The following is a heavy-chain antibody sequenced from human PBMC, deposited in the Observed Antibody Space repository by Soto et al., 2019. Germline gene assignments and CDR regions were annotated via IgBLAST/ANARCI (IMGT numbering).Heavy chain of an antibody. CDR1: GGTFNRYT. D-gene: IGHD1-1*01. CDR3: ALLGFRDGNNSKYNYSGMDV. CDR2: IIPIFGTA. J-gene: IGHJ6*02. Sequence: VQLVQSGAEVKKPGSSVKLSCKASGGTFNRYTISWVRQAPGQGLEWMGGIIPIFGTANYAQKFQGRVAIIADESTSAAYMELRSLRSEDTAVYDCALLGFRDGNNSKYNYSGMDVWGQGTTVTVSS. V-gene: IGHV1-69*01.